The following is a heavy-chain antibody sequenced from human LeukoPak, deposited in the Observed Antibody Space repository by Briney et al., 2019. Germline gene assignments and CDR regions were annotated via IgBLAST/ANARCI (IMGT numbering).Heavy chain of an antibody. D-gene: IGHD2-2*02. V-gene: IGHV1-2*02. CDR3: ARGGVVVPAAIGEDWFDP. CDR1: GYTFTGYY. CDR2: INPNNGGT. J-gene: IGHJ5*02. Sequence: AASVKVSCKASGYTFTGYYMHWVRQAPGQGLEWMGWINPNNGGTNYAQKFQGRVTMTRDTSISTAYMELSRLRSDDTAVYYCARGGVVVPAAIGEDWFDPWGQGTLVTVSS.